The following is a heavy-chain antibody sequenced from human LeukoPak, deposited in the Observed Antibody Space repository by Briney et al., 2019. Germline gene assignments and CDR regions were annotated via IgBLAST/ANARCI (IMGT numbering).Heavy chain of an antibody. Sequence: ASVKVSCKSIGYTFTGFYLHWVRQAPGQGLEWMGWIKPNTGDTKYAQRFQGRVTMTRDTSISTAYMELSNHRSDDTAVYYCARGKVGEDWYFEFWGRGTLVSVSS. CDR2: IKPNTGDT. J-gene: IGHJ2*01. CDR3: ARGKVGEDWYFEF. D-gene: IGHD3-16*01. CDR1: GYTFTGFY. V-gene: IGHV1-2*02.